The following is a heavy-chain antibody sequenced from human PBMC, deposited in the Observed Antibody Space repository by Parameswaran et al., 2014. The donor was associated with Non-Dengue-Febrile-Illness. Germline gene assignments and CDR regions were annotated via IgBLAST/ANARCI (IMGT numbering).Heavy chain of an antibody. CDR3: ARGPGRYYYGSGSYYRHYYYYGMDV. Sequence: SQTLSLTCAVYGGSFSGYYWSWIRQPPGKGLEWIGEINHSGSTNYNPSLKSRVTISVDTSKNQFSLKLSSVTAADTAVYYCARGPGRYYYGSGSYYRHYYYYGMDVWGQGTTVTVSS. D-gene: IGHD3-10*01. V-gene: IGHV4-34*01. CDR1: GGSFSGYY. J-gene: IGHJ6*02. CDR2: INHSGST.